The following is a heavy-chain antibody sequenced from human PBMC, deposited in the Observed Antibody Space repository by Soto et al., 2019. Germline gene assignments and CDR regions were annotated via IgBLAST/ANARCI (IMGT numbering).Heavy chain of an antibody. Sequence: SVKVSCKASGGTFSSYAISWVRQAPGQGLEWMGGIIPIFGTANYAQKFQGRVTITADESTSTAYMELSSLRSEDTAVYYCAREYTGIAAAPVGYIQHWGQGTLVTVSS. V-gene: IGHV1-69*13. CDR2: IIPIFGTA. CDR1: GGTFSSYA. J-gene: IGHJ1*01. D-gene: IGHD6-13*01. CDR3: AREYTGIAAAPVGYIQH.